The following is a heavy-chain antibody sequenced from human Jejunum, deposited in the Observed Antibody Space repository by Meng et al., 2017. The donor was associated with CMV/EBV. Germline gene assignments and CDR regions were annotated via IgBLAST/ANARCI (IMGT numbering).Heavy chain of an antibody. CDR3: VREDIVVFDN. CDR1: GLTYSNFW. J-gene: IGHJ5*02. D-gene: IGHD2-15*01. Sequence: CAVSGLTYSNFWMSWVRQSPGMGLEWVANIKQDGSATYYADSVKGRFTISRDNAKNSLYLQMDNLRADDTAVYYCVREDIVVFDNWGQGTLVTVSS. CDR2: IKQDGSAT. V-gene: IGHV3-7*01.